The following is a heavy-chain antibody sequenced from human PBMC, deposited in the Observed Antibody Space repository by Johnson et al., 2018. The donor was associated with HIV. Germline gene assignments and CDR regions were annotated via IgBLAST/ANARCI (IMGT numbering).Heavy chain of an antibody. CDR3: ARVPPGIAKDGAFDI. Sequence: QVQLVESGGGVVQPGRSLRLSCAASGFTFSSYAMHWVRQAPGKGLEWVAVISYDGSNKYYADSVKGRFTISRDNSKNTLYLQMNSLRAEDTAVYYCARVPPGIAKDGAFDIWGQGTMVTVSS. D-gene: IGHD6-13*01. J-gene: IGHJ3*02. V-gene: IGHV3-30*14. CDR2: ISYDGSNK. CDR1: GFTFSSYA.